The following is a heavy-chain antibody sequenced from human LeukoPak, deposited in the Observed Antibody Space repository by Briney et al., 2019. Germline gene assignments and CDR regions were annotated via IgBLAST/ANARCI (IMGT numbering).Heavy chain of an antibody. Sequence: PGGSLRLSCAASGFTFSDYYMSWIRQAPGKGLEWVSYISDSGHKIYYADSVKGRITISRDNAKNSLYLQMNSLRAEDTAVYYCARGTDYYDNSAYYYEGQGTLVTVSS. CDR2: ISDSGHKI. CDR3: ARGTDYYDNSAYYY. V-gene: IGHV3-11*01. D-gene: IGHD3-22*01. J-gene: IGHJ4*02. CDR1: GFTFSDYY.